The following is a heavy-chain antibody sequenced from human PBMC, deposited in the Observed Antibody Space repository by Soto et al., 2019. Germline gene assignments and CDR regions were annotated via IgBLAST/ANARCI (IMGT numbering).Heavy chain of an antibody. CDR2: IIPLSGTT. CDR1: GGTFSNHA. J-gene: IGHJ4*02. CDR3: AGGPDRSGFYLFDL. V-gene: IGHV1-69*13. Sequence: ASVKVSCKASGGTFSNHAVSWVRQAPGQGLEWMGGIIPLSGTTNYVQNFQGRVTITADESMSTAYMELSSLRYEDTAVYYCAGGPDRSGFYLFDLWGQGTLVTVSS. D-gene: IGHD3-22*01.